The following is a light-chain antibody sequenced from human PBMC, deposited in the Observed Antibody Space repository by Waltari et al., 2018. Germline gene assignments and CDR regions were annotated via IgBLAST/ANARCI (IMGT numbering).Light chain of an antibody. Sequence: SSELTQPPSVSVSPGQTARITCFGDALPKQYANWYQQKSVQAPVQIIYKDRERPSEIPERFAGSTSGTTVTLTISGVQAQDEADYYCQAADINGLSWVFGGGTKLTVL. CDR2: KDR. CDR1: ALPKQY. V-gene: IGLV3-25*03. J-gene: IGLJ3*02. CDR3: QAADINGLSWV.